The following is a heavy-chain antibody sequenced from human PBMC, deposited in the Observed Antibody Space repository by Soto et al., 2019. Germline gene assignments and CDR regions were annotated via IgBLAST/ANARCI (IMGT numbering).Heavy chain of an antibody. J-gene: IGHJ5*02. CDR2: IYYNGNI. CDR3: ARDRIDLAWFDP. D-gene: IGHD3-16*02. V-gene: IGHV4-59*02. CDR1: GDSVTGHY. Sequence: SETLSLTCTVSGDSVTGHYWSWIRQPPGKGLEWIGYIYYNGNINYNPSLRSRVTISVDTSKNQFSLKLSSVTAADTAVYYCARDRIDLAWFDPWGQGTLVTVSS.